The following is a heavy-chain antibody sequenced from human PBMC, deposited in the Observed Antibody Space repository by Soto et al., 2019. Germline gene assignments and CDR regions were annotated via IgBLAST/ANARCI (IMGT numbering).Heavy chain of an antibody. D-gene: IGHD5-12*01. V-gene: IGHV5-51*01. J-gene: IGHJ6*02. CDR3: ARLGYDGIFYGMDV. CDR1: GYSFTSHW. Sequence: PGESLKISCKCSGYSFTSHWIAWVRQMPGKGLEWMGIIHPGDSNIRYSPSFEGQVTISADKPITTAYLQWTSLKASDTAMYYCARLGYDGIFYGMDVWGQGTTVTVSS. CDR2: IHPGDSNI.